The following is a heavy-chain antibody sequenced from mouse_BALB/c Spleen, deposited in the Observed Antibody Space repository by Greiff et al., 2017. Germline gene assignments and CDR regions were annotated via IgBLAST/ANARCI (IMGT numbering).Heavy chain of an antibody. V-gene: IGHV1-12*01. CDR2: IYPGNGDT. Sequence: QVQLQQPGAELVKPGASVKMSCKASGYTFTSYNMHWVKQTPGQGLEWIGAIYPGNGDTSYNQKFKGKATLTADKSSSTAYMQLSSLTSEDSAVYYCARVFITDAMDYWGQGTSVTVSS. CDR1: GYTFTSYN. J-gene: IGHJ4*01. D-gene: IGHD1-1*01. CDR3: ARVFITDAMDY.